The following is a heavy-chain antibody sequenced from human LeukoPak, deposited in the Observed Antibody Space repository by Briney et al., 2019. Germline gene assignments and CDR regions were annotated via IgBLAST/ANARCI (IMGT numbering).Heavy chain of an antibody. CDR3: AKGPYCSGGSCFGGYYFDY. Sequence: PGGSLRLSCAASGFTFSSYAMSWVRQAPGKGLEWVSAISGSGGSTYYADSAKGRFTISRDNSKNTLYLQMNSLRAEDTAVYYCAKGPYCSGGSCFGGYYFDYWGQGTLVTVSS. D-gene: IGHD2-15*01. V-gene: IGHV3-23*01. J-gene: IGHJ4*02. CDR1: GFTFSSYA. CDR2: ISGSGGST.